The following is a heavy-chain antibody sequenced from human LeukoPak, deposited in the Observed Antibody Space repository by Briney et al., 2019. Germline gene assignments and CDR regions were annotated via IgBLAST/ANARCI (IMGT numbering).Heavy chain of an antibody. D-gene: IGHD3-16*01. CDR2: IYHTGDT. CDR3: ARGRHRIDYDPRGRSLVHVYFDN. V-gene: IGHV4-34*01. Sequence: SETLSLTCGVHGVSFSDYYWGWIRQSPGKGLEWIGEIYHTGDTHYNPSLKSRVTISIDTSKNQFSLNVTSLTAAGTSVYYCARGRHRIDYDPRGRSLVHVYFDNWGQGSLVTVSS. CDR1: GVSFSDYY. J-gene: IGHJ4*02.